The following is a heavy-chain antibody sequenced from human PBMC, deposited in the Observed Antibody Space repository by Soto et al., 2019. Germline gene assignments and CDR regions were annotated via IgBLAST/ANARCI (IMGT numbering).Heavy chain of an antibody. Sequence: LSLTCTVSGGSISGYYWGWIRQPPGRGLEWIGNIDYNGVTYSNPSLKSRVTISRDTSKNQFSLKLTSVTAADTALYYCGKVLVGATGHTDSDSWGPGTLVTVS. CDR3: GKVLVGATGHTDSDS. CDR1: GGSISGYY. D-gene: IGHD2-15*01. CDR2: IDYNGVT. V-gene: IGHV4-59*04. J-gene: IGHJ4*02.